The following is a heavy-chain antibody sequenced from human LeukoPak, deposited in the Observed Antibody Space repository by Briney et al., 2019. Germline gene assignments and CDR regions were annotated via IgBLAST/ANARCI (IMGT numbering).Heavy chain of an antibody. CDR1: GFTFSSYD. D-gene: IGHD3-3*01. CDR2: ITSSGLTI. Sequence: GGSLRLSCAASGFTFSSYDMNWVRQAPGKGLEWISYITSSGLTIYYAASVKGRFTISRDNAKNSLDLQMNSLRAEDTALYYCARGVRGDFYGVVPLDYWGTGTLVTVSS. J-gene: IGHJ4*02. CDR3: ARGVRGDFYGVVPLDY. V-gene: IGHV3-48*03.